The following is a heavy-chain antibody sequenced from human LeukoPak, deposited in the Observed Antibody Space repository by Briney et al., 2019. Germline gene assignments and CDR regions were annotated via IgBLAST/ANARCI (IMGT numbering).Heavy chain of an antibody. V-gene: IGHV1-8*01. D-gene: IGHD3-9*01. CDR3: ATDGGLTGYNYYYGMDV. J-gene: IGHJ6*02. Sequence: ASVKVSCKASGYTFTSYDINWVRQATGQGLEWMGWMNPNSGNTGYAQKFQGRVTMTRNTSISTAYMELSSLRSEDTAVYYCATDGGLTGYNYYYGMDVWGQGTTVTVSS. CDR1: GYTFTSYD. CDR2: MNPNSGNT.